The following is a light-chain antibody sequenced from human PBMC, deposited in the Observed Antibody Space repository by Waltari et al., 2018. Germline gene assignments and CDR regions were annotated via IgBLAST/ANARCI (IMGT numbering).Light chain of an antibody. V-gene: IGKV1-12*01. CDR2: AAS. CDR3: QQDNSFPLT. CDR1: QDISRW. J-gene: IGKJ4*01. Sequence: QLTQFPPSVSASVGDRVTITCRASQDISRWLDWYQQKPGKAPKFLIYAASNLKSGVPSRFSGSGSGTDFTLTISSLQPQDFATYYCQQDNSFPLTFGGGTKVEIK.